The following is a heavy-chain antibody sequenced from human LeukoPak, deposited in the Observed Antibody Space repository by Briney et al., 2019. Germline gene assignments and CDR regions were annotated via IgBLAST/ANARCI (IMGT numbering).Heavy chain of an antibody. Sequence: PSETLSLTCTVSGGSISSYYWSWIRQPAGKGLEWIGRIYTSGSTNYNPSLKSRVTMSVDTSKNQFSLKLSSVTAADTAVYYCAREPLVVPAAVDPTTGYYMDVWGKGTTVTVSS. CDR1: GGSISSYY. CDR2: IYTSGST. J-gene: IGHJ6*03. CDR3: AREPLVVPAAVDPTTGYYMDV. D-gene: IGHD2-2*01. V-gene: IGHV4-4*07.